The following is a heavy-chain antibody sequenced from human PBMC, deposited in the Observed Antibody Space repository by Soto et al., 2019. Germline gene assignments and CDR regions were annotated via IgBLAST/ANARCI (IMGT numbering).Heavy chain of an antibody. V-gene: IGHV4-59*11. CDR1: GGFLSIHY. CDR2: IYHTGST. Sequence: QVQLQESGPGLVKPSETLSLTCTISGGFLSIHYWSWIRQTPGKGLEWIGHIYHTGSTKNNPSLNSRVTISIDTSRNQFSLQLNSMTAADTAVYYCVRAAQYGDYIFEYWGQGILVTVSS. D-gene: IGHD4-17*01. J-gene: IGHJ4*02. CDR3: VRAAQYGDYIFEY.